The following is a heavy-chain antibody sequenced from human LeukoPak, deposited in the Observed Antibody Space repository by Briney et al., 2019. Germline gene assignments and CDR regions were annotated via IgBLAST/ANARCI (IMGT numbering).Heavy chain of an antibody. CDR2: IRRKAYGGTT. Sequence: GGSLRLSCTASGFTSGDYAMSWFRQAPGKGLEWVGFIRRKAYGGTTEYAASVKGRFTISRDDSKSIAYLQMNSLKTEDTAVYYCTRSLLWFGELPSNDAFDIWGQGTMVTVSS. V-gene: IGHV3-49*03. D-gene: IGHD3-10*01. J-gene: IGHJ3*02. CDR1: GFTSGDYA. CDR3: TRSLLWFGELPSNDAFDI.